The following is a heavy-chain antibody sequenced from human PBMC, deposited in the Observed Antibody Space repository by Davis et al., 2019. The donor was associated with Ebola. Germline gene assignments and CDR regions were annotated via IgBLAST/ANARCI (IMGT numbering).Heavy chain of an antibody. CDR1: GGSISSYY. V-gene: IGHV4-59*12. D-gene: IGHD3-22*01. Sequence: MPSETLSLTCTVSGGSISSYYWSWIRQPPGKGLEWIGYIYYSGSTNYNPSLKSRVTISVDTSKNQFSLKLSSVTAADTAVYYCARDYYDSNGYLYYFDSWGQGTLVTVSS. J-gene: IGHJ4*02. CDR2: IYYSGST. CDR3: ARDYYDSNGYLYYFDS.